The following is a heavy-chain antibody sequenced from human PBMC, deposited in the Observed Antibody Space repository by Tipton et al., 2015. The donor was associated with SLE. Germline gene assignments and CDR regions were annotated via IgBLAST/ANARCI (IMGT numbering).Heavy chain of an antibody. CDR1: GGSISSSSYY. Sequence: TLSLTCTVSGGSISSSSYYWGWIRQPPGKGLEWIGSIYYSGSTYYNPSLKSRVTISVDTSKNQFSLKLSSVTAADTAVYYCARPGLAVAGPTGLWGQGTLGPVPS. V-gene: IGHV4-39*07. CDR3: ARPGLAVAGPTGL. CDR2: IYYSGST. D-gene: IGHD6-19*01. J-gene: IGHJ4*02.